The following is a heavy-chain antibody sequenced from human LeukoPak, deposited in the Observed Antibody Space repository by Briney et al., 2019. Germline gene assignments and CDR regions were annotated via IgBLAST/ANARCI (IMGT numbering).Heavy chain of an antibody. CDR2: IKEDGSEK. CDR3: ARKPIDY. CDR1: GFTFSSDV. J-gene: IGHJ4*02. V-gene: IGHV3-7*01. Sequence: PGGSLRLSCAASGFTFSSDVVSWVRQAPGKGLEWVANIKEDGSEKYYVDSVKGRFTISRDNAKNSLYLQMNSLRAEDTAVYYCARKPIDYWGQGTLVTVSS. D-gene: IGHD1-14*01.